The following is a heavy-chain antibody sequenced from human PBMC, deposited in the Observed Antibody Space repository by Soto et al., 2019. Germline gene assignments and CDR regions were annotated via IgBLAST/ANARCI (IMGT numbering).Heavy chain of an antibody. CDR2: IYWDDDK. J-gene: IGHJ4*02. Sequence: QITLKESGPTLVRPTQTLTLTCTVSGFSLDTWGVGVGWIRQPPGKAPEWLALIYWDDDKRYSPSLKNRLTSTKDTSNNQVVLTVTSMDPVDTVTYYCARALGSWGSYYFDHWGQGTLVTVSS. V-gene: IGHV2-5*02. CDR3: ARALGSWGSYYFDH. D-gene: IGHD3-16*01. CDR1: GFSLDTWGVG.